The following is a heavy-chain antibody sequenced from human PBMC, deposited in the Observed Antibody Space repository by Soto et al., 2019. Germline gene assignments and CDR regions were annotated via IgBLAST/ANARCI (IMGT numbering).Heavy chain of an antibody. CDR1: GYIFTSYY. Sequence: ASVKVSCKASGYIFTSYYMHWVRQAPGQGLEWMGIINPSGGSTSYAQKFQGRVTMTRDTSTSTVYMELSSLRSEDTAVYYCARDGYSGYDYDESRYYYYGMDVWGQGTTVTVSS. CDR2: INPSGGST. CDR3: ARDGYSGYDYDESRYYYYGMDV. J-gene: IGHJ6*02. V-gene: IGHV1-46*01. D-gene: IGHD5-12*01.